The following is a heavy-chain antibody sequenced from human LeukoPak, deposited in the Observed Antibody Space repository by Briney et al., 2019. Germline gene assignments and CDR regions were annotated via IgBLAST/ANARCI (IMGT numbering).Heavy chain of an antibody. CDR1: GFTFSSYW. CDR2: IKPKTDGETT. CDR3: ITPLPYSAQ. Sequence: GGSLRLSCAASGFTFSSYWMNWARQAPGKGLEWVGRIKPKTDGETTEYAAPVKDRFSISRDDSKSMMYLQMNGLKTEDTAVYYCITPLPYSAQGGQGTLVTVSS. V-gene: IGHV3-15*07. D-gene: IGHD2-21*01. J-gene: IGHJ4*02.